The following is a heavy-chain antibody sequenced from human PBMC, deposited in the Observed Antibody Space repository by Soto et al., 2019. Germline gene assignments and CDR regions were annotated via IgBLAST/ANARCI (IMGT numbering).Heavy chain of an antibody. V-gene: IGHV3-30*04. D-gene: IGHD2-15*01. CDR3: AKEGLADKYYYYGMDV. CDR2: ISSDGHDK. J-gene: IGHJ6*02. CDR1: GFTFSSYP. Sequence: QVQLVESGGGVVQPGRSLRLSCVASGFTFSSYPIHWVRQAPGQGLEWVTTISSDGHDKYYSDSVKGRFTTSRDNSKSTVYLQMYNMSIEDTAVYYWAKEGLADKYYYYGMDVWGQGTPVNVSS.